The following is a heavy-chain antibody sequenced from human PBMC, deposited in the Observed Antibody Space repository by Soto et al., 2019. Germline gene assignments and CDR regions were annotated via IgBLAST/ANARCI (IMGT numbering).Heavy chain of an antibody. Sequence: SETLSLTCAVYGGSFSGYYWSWIRQPPGKGLEWIGEINHSGSTNYNPSLKSRVTISVDTSKNQFSLKLSSVTAADTAVYYCASDYGDYDAFDIWGQGTMVTVSS. D-gene: IGHD4-17*01. J-gene: IGHJ3*02. CDR1: GGSFSGYY. V-gene: IGHV4-34*01. CDR3: ASDYGDYDAFDI. CDR2: INHSGST.